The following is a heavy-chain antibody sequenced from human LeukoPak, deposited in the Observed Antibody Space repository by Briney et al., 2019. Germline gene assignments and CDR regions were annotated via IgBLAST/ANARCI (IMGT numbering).Heavy chain of an antibody. V-gene: IGHV3-21*01. CDR2: ISSGSGYI. Sequence: GGSLRLSCVASGLTLSSNWMGWVRQAPGKGLEWVSSISSGSGYIYYADSVKGRFTISRDNAKTSLYLQMNSLRAEDTAVYYCAKDHSSTWFGSFNYWGQGTLVTVSS. D-gene: IGHD6-13*01. CDR1: GLTLSSNW. CDR3: AKDHSSTWFGSFNY. J-gene: IGHJ4*02.